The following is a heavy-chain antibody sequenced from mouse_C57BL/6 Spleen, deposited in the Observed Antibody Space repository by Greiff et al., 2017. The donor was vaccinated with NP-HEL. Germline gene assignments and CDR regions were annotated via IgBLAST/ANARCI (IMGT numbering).Heavy chain of an antibody. J-gene: IGHJ3*01. V-gene: IGHV1-50*01. Sequence: QVQLQQPGAELVKPGASVKLSCKASGYTFTSYWMQWVKQRPGQGLEWIGEIDPSDSYTNYNQKFKGKATLTVDTSSSTAYMQLSSRTSEDSAVYYCARRGTAWFAYWGQGTLVTVSA. CDR3: ARRGTAWFAY. CDR2: IDPSDSYT. CDR1: GYTFTSYW.